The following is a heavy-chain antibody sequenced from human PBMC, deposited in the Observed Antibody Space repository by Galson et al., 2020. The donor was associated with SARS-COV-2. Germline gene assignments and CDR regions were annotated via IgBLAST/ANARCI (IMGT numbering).Heavy chain of an antibody. CDR2: IYYGGNT. CDR3: ARPLIGGTTIDY. V-gene: IGHV4-39*01. D-gene: IGHD1-7*01. Sequence: SQTLSLTCTVSGGSISSGGYSWGWIRQPPGKGLEWIGSIYYGGNTYYSPSLKTRLTISLDTSQNQFSLKLSSVTAADTAVYYCARPLIGGTTIDYWGQGILVTVSS. J-gene: IGHJ4*02. CDR1: GGSISSGGYS.